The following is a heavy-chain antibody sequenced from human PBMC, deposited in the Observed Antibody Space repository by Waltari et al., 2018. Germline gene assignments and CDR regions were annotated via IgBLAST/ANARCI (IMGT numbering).Heavy chain of an antibody. V-gene: IGHV3-33*03. J-gene: IGHJ3*01. D-gene: IGHD6-25*01. CDR3: AKERGHRLCGFDL. Sequence: QVQLMESGGGVVQPGRSLRLTCAASGFTFSNSGMNWVCQAPGKGVDWVAVIWFDGSTKDYGDLVKGRFSISRDNSNNTLYLQMNSLRVEDTAVYYCAKERGHRLCGFDLWGQGTMVTVSS. CDR2: IWFDGSTK. CDR1: GFTFSNSG.